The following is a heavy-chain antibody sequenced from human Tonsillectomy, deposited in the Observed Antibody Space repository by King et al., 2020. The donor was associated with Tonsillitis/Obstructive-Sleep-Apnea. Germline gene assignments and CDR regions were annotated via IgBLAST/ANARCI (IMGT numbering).Heavy chain of an antibody. D-gene: IGHD4-17*01. CDR1: GFSVNYYY. CDR2: IYAGDRT. J-gene: IGHJ4*02. V-gene: IGHV3-53*01. CDR3: AGDPTSVTAWGY. Sequence: VELVESGGGLIQPGGSLRLSCAASGFSVNYYYMTWVRQAPGKGLEWVSSIYAGDRTDYADSVKGRFTISRDSSTNKRFLQLNGLRVEDTAIYYCAGDPTSVTAWGYWGQGTLVTVSS.